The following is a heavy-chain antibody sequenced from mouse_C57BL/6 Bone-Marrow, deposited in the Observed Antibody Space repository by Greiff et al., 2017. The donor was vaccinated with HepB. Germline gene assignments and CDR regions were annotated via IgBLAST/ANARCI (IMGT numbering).Heavy chain of an antibody. CDR1: GYTFTDYE. Sequence: QVQLKESGAELVRPGASVTLSCKASGYTFTDYEMHWVKQTPVHGLEWIGAIDPETGGTAYNQKFKGKAILTADKSSSTAYMELRSLTSEDSAVYYCTRPAYWGYWGQGTTLTVSS. CDR3: TRPAYWGY. J-gene: IGHJ2*01. V-gene: IGHV1-15*01. D-gene: IGHD2-10*01. CDR2: IDPETGGT.